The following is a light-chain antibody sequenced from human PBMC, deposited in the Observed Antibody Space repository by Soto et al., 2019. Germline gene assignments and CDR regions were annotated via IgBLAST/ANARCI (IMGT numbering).Light chain of an antibody. J-gene: IGKJ5*01. Sequence: EIVMTQSPATLYVSPGERATLSCRASQSVSSNLAWYGQKPGQAPRLLIYGASTRANGIPARFSGSGSGTEFTLTISSLQSEDFAVYYGQQYNNWPTLTFGQGTRLEI. CDR1: QSVSSN. CDR3: QQYNNWPTLT. V-gene: IGKV3-15*01. CDR2: GAS.